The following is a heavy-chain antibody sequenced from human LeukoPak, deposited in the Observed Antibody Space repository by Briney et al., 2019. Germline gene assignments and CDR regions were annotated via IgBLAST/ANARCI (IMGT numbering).Heavy chain of an antibody. CDR1: GFTFSSYA. CDR2: ISYDGSNK. Sequence: GGSLRLSCAASGFTFSSYAMHWVRQAPGQGLEWVAVISYDGSNKYYADSVKGRFTISRDNSKNTLYLQMNSLRAEDTAVYYCARGGVDIVATMDYWGQGTLVTVSS. CDR3: ARGGVDIVATMDY. J-gene: IGHJ4*02. V-gene: IGHV3-30-3*01. D-gene: IGHD5-12*01.